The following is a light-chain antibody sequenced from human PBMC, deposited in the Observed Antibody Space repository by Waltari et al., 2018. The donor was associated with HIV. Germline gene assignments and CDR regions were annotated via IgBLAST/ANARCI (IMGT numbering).Light chain of an antibody. CDR2: QDN. CDR1: KLGNKY. J-gene: IGLJ3*02. CDR3: QAWDSSNVV. V-gene: IGLV3-1*01. Sequence: SFELTQPPSVSVSTGQTASLTCSGDKLGNKYACWYQQKPGQSPVLVIYQDNKRPSGIPQRFSGSNAGNTATLTISGTQAMDEADYYCQAWDSSNVVFGGGTKLTVL.